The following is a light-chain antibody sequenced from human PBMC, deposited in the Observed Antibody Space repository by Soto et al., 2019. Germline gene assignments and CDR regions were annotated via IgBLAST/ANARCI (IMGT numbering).Light chain of an antibody. CDR2: GAS. CDR1: QNVINNY. Sequence: ETVLTQSPGTLSLSPGERATLSCRASQNVINNYLAWYQQKPGQTPRLLIFGASTRATGIPDRFSGSGSGTDFTLTISRLEPEDFAVYYCQQYGSSPPTFCQGTKVEIK. V-gene: IGKV3-20*01. CDR3: QQYGSSPPT. J-gene: IGKJ1*01.